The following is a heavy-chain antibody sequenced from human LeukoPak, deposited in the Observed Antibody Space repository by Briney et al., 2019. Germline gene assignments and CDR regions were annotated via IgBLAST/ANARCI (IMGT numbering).Heavy chain of an antibody. CDR3: ARQEAVVVTAPGAFGI. J-gene: IGHJ3*02. D-gene: IGHD2-21*02. CDR2: IYYSGST. CDR1: GGSISSSSYY. V-gene: IGHV4-39*01. Sequence: PSETLSLTCTVSGGSISSSSYYWGWIRQPPGKGLEWIGSIYYSGSTYYNPSLKSRVTISVDTSKNQFSLKLSSVTAADTAVYYCARQEAVVVTAPGAFGIWGQGTMVTVSS.